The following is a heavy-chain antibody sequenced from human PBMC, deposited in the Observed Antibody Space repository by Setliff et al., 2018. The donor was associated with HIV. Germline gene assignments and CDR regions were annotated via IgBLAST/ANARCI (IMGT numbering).Heavy chain of an antibody. V-gene: IGHV1-18*01. J-gene: IGHJ6*02. CDR3: ARLGSGWSDSYYYAMDV. D-gene: IGHD6-19*01. CDR1: GYTFTTYG. Sequence: GASVKVSCKASGYTFTTYGISWVRQAPGHGLEWMGWISPYIGHTNYEQNFQDRVTMTIDTSTSGAYMELRSLRSDDTAVYFCARLGSGWSDSYYYAMDVWGQGTTVTVSS. CDR2: ISPYIGHT.